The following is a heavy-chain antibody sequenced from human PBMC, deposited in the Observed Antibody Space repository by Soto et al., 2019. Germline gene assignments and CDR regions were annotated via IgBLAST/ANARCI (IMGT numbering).Heavy chain of an antibody. J-gene: IGHJ4*02. D-gene: IGHD5-12*01. CDR2: IDSSSSTI. CDR1: GFTFSTYS. V-gene: IGHV3-48*02. CDR3: ARTADAESGGCPPEVPY. Sequence: PGGSLRLSCAASGFTFSTYSMNWVRQAPGKGLEWVSSIDSSSSTIYYADSMKGRFDISRDNAKNSLYLQMNSLRDEDTAVYYCARTADAESGGCPPEVPYWGRGNLVTVSS.